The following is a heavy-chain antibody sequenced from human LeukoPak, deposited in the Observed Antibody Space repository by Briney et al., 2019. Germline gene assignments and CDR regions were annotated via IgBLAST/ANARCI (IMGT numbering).Heavy chain of an antibody. J-gene: IGHJ4*02. D-gene: IGHD6-13*01. CDR1: GFTFSSYE. CDR3: ARREYSSSWSAPSDY. V-gene: IGHV3-48*03. Sequence: PGGSLRLSCAASGFTFSSYEMNWVRQAPGEGLEWVSHISSSGGTIYYADSLKGRFTISRDNAKNSLYLQMDSLRAEDTGVYYCARREYSSSWSAPSDYWGQGTLVTVSS. CDR2: ISSSGGTI.